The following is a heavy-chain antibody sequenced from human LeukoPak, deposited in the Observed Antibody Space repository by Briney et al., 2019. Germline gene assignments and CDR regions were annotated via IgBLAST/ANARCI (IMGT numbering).Heavy chain of an antibody. CDR1: GYTFTNYG. CDR3: ARDWVGQLVFDY. J-gene: IGHJ4*02. CDR2: ISGYNGNT. Sequence: ASVKVSCKASGYTFTNYGISWVRQGPGQGLEWMGWISGYNGNTNYAQKFQGRVTMTTDTSTSTAYMELRSLRSDDTAVYYCARDWVGQLVFDYWGQGTLVTVSS. D-gene: IGHD6-6*01. V-gene: IGHV1-18*01.